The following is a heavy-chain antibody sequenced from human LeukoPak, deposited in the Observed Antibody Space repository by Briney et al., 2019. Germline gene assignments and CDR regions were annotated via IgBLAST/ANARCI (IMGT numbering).Heavy chain of an antibody. V-gene: IGHV3-15*07. Sequence: GGSLRLSCAASGLIFNDAWMTWVRQAPGRGLEWVGRIKSKTDGASIDYAAPVKGRFTISRDDSKDTLYLQMDGLKADDTAVYCSSTRILTERNDYWGQGTLVTVSS. CDR3: STRILTERNDY. J-gene: IGHJ4*02. CDR2: IKSKTDGASI. CDR1: GLIFNDAW. D-gene: IGHD2-15*01.